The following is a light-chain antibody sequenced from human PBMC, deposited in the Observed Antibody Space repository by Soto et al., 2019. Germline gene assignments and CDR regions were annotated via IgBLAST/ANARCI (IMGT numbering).Light chain of an antibody. CDR2: DVS. CDR1: SSDVGGYNY. V-gene: IGLV2-14*01. Sequence: QSVLTQPASVSGSPGPSITISCTGTSSDVGGYNYVSWYQQHPGKAPKLMIYDVSNRPSGVSNRFSGSKSGNTASLTISGLQAEDEADYYCSSYTSSSTLGFGGGTQLTVL. CDR3: SSYTSSSTLG. J-gene: IGLJ2*01.